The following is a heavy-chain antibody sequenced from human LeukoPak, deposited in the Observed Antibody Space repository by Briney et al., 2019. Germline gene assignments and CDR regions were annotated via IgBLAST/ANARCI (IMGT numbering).Heavy chain of an antibody. J-gene: IGHJ2*01. CDR2: INPNSGGT. D-gene: IGHD3-3*01. CDR1: GGTFSSYA. V-gene: IGHV1-2*06. Sequence: ASVKVSCKASGGTFSSYAISWVRQAPGQGLEWMGRINPNSGGTNYAQKFQGRVTMTRDTSISTAYMELSRLRSDDTAVYYCARGFWSGYELSYWYFDLWGRGTLVTVSS. CDR3: ARGFWSGYELSYWYFDL.